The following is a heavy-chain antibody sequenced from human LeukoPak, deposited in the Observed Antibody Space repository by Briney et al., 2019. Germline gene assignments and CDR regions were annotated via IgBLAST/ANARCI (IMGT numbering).Heavy chain of an antibody. D-gene: IGHD3-16*01. CDR3: ARDPGRYLRMGHYDY. CDR2: IDYDSSHI. Sequence: PGGSLRLSCAGSGFTFSSSAMNWVRQVPGKGLEWVSSIDYDSSHIYYAASVRGRFSISRDNARDPVYLQMDSLRADDTAVYYCARDPGRYLRMGHYDYWGQGTLVIVSS. J-gene: IGHJ4*02. CDR1: GFTFSSSA. V-gene: IGHV3-21*01.